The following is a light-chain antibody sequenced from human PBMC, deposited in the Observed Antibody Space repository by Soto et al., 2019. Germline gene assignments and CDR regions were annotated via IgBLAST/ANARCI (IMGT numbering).Light chain of an antibody. CDR2: AAS. J-gene: IGKJ3*01. V-gene: IGKV1-9*01. Sequence: DIQLTQSPSFLSASVGDRVTITCRASQGISSYLAWYQQKPGKAPKLLIYAASTLQSGVPSRFSGSGSGTEFTLTISSLQPEYFATYYCQQLKSYSRFTFGPGTKVDIK. CDR1: QGISSY. CDR3: QQLKSYSRFT.